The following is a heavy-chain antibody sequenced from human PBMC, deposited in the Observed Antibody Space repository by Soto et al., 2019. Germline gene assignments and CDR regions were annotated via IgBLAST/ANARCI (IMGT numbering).Heavy chain of an antibody. CDR2: IISSSSYI. J-gene: IGHJ5*02. Sequence: GGSLRLSCAASGFTFSSYSMNWVRQAPGKGLEWVSSIISSSSYIYYADSVKGRFTISRDNAKNSLYLQMNSLRAEDTAVYYCSMDFVVVVGPAPAKASLGWFDPWGQGTLVTVSS. V-gene: IGHV3-21*01. D-gene: IGHD2-2*01. CDR1: GFTFSSYS. CDR3: SMDFVVVVGPAPAKASLGWFDP.